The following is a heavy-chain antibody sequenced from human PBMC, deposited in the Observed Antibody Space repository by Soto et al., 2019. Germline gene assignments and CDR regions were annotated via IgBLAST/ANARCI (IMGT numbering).Heavy chain of an antibody. D-gene: IGHD1-1*01. CDR3: ARRYGYSFDY. J-gene: IGHJ4*02. CDR2: IYYSGST. V-gene: IGHV4-61*05. CDR1: GGSITSSSYS. Sequence: PSDTLSLTCSVSGGSITSSSYSWGWIRQPPGKGLEWIGYIYYSGSTNYNPSLKSRVTISVDTSKNQFSLKLSSVTAADTAVYYCARRYGYSFDYWGQGTLVTVSS.